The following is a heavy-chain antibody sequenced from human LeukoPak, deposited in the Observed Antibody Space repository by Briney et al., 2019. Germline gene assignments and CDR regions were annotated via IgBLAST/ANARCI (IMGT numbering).Heavy chain of an antibody. J-gene: IGHJ4*02. D-gene: IGHD6-13*01. CDR3: ARDWSLNGLPADTFDY. CDR1: GYTFTGYY. V-gene: IGHV1-46*01. Sequence: GASVKVSCKATGYTFTGYYMHWVRQAPGQGLEWMGIINPSGGSTSYAQKFQGRVTMTRDTSTSTVYMELSSLRSEDTAVYYCARDWSLNGLPADTFDYWGQGTLVTVSS. CDR2: INPSGGST.